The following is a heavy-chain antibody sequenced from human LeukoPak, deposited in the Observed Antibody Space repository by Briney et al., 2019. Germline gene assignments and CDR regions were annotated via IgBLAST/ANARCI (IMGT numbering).Heavy chain of an antibody. CDR3: ERRSGIADRLFDY. CDR1: GYRFTNYW. D-gene: IGHD6-6*01. CDR2: IYPGDSDT. Sequence: GESLKISCKASGYRFTNYWIGWVRQMPGKGLEWMGIIYPGDSDTRYSPSFQGQVTISADKSISTAHLQWSSLEASDTAIYYCERRSGIADRLFDYWGQGTLVTVSS. J-gene: IGHJ4*02. V-gene: IGHV5-51*01.